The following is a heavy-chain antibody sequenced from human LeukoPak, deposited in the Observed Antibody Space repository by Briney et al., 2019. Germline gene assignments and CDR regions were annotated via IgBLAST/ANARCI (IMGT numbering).Heavy chain of an antibody. CDR3: ARYRGASGYHFDY. J-gene: IGHJ4*02. V-gene: IGHV4-39*07. CDR1: GGSISSSSYY. Sequence: SETLSLTCTVSGGSISSSSYYWGWIRQPPGKGLEWIGSIYYSGSTYYNPSLKSRVTISVDTSKNQFSLRLSSVTAADTAVYYCARYRGASGYHFDYWGQGTLVTVSS. CDR2: IYYSGST. D-gene: IGHD5-12*01.